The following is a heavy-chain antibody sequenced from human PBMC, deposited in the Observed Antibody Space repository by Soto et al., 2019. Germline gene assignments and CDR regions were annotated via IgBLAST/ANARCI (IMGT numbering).Heavy chain of an antibody. D-gene: IGHD5-18*01. CDR1: GFTVDDYA. Sequence: GGSLRLSCVASGFTVDDYAMSWVRQAPGKGLEWVSVIYSGGSAYYADSVKGRFTISRDNSKNTLYLQMNSLRAEDTAVYYCARHGYSYGGGYFDYWGQGTLVTVS. CDR3: ARHGYSYGGGYFDY. V-gene: IGHV3-66*04. J-gene: IGHJ4*02. CDR2: IYSGGSA.